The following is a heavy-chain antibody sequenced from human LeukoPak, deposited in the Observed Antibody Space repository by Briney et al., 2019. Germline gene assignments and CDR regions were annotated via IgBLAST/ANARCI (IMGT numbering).Heavy chain of an antibody. J-gene: IGHJ3*02. CDR2: INSRSSTI. CDR1: GFTFSSYS. V-gene: IGHV3-48*04. CDR3: ARERGYCGGDCYIRDAFDI. Sequence: GGSLRLSCAASGFTFSSYSMIWVRQAPGKGLEWVSYINSRSSTIYYADSVKGRFTISRDNAKNSLYLQINSLRAEDTGVYYCARERGYCGGDCYIRDAFDIWGQGTMVTVSS. D-gene: IGHD2-21*02.